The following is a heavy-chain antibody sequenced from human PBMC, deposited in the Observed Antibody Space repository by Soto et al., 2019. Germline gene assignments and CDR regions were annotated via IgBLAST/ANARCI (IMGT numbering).Heavy chain of an antibody. CDR3: VHTVMVHTITAGHYFDY. V-gene: IGHV2-5*01. D-gene: IGHD2-8*01. CDR2: IYWNEDK. CDR1: AFSLSTNGVG. Sequence: VSGPTLVNPTQTLTLTCTFSAFSLSTNGVGVGWIRQPPGKPLEWLAVIYWNEDKRYSRSLKSRLSITKDTSKNQVVLTMTTMDPVDTATYYCVHTVMVHTITAGHYFDYWGPGILVTVSS. J-gene: IGHJ4*02.